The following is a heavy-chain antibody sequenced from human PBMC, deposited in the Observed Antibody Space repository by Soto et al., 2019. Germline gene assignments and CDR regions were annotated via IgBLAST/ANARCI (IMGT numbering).Heavy chain of an antibody. Sequence: EVQLVESGGGLVQPGGSLRLSCAASGFTFSSYWMSWVRQAPGKGLEWVANIKQDGSEKYYVDSVKGRFTISRDNAKNSLYLQMNSLRAEDTAVYYCAIPGWELPGPFEYFQHWGQGTLVTVSS. D-gene: IGHD1-26*01. V-gene: IGHV3-7*05. CDR1: GFTFSSYW. CDR2: IKQDGSEK. J-gene: IGHJ1*01. CDR3: AIPGWELPGPFEYFQH.